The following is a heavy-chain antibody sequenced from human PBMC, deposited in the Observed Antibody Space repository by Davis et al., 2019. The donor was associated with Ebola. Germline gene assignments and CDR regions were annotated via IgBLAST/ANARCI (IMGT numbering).Heavy chain of an antibody. CDR3: VRETNRGIRAYDL. CDR2: IWSDGSYE. V-gene: IGHV3-33*01. Sequence: GGSLRLSCAASGFTFNNHAMHWVRRAPGKGLEWVAVIWSDGSYENYAKSVKGRLTISRDNSNNTLFLQMSSVRAEDMAVNHCVRETNRGIRAYDLWGQGTTVTVSS. D-gene: IGHD7-27*01. J-gene: IGHJ3*01. CDR1: GFTFNNHA.